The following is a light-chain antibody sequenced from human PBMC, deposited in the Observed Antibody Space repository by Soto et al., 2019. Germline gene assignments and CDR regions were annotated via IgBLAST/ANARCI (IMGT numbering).Light chain of an antibody. V-gene: IGKV1-5*01. J-gene: IGKJ4*01. CDR2: DAS. CDR3: QQYDNYPLT. CDR1: QSINNW. Sequence: DIQMTQSPSILSASTGDRVTITCRASQSINNWLAWYQQKPGKAPKFLIYDASNLESGVPSRFSGSASGTEFTLTISSLQPDDFATYYCQQYDNYPLTFGGGTKVDIK.